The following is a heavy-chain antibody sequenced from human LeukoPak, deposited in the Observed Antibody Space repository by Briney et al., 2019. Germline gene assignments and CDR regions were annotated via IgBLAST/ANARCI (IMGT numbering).Heavy chain of an antibody. D-gene: IGHD3-22*01. Sequence: GGSLRLSCAASGFTFSTYAMTWARQAPGKGLEWVSAISGSGGSTYYADSVKGRFTISRDNSENTLYLQMNSLRAEDTAVYYCAKGRLDYGYDTSGYYWGQGTLVTVSS. CDR3: AKGRLDYGYDTSGYY. J-gene: IGHJ4*02. V-gene: IGHV3-23*01. CDR1: GFTFSTYA. CDR2: ISGSGGST.